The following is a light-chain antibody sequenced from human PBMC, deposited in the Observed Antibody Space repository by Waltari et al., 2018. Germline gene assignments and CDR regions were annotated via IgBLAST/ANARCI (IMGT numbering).Light chain of an antibody. V-gene: IGLV1-44*01. CDR2: SNN. CDR1: SSNIGNYA. Sequence: QSVLTQPPSASGTPGQRVTMSCSGSSSNIGNYAVQWYQQLPGTAPKLLIYSNNQRPSGVPDRFAGSQSGTSASLVISGLQSDDEADYHCATWDDRLNGVIFGGGTRLTVL. J-gene: IGLJ2*01. CDR3: ATWDDRLNGVI.